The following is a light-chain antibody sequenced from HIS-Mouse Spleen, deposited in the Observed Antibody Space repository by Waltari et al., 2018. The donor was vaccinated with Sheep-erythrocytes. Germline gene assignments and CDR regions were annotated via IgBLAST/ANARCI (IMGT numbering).Light chain of an antibody. CDR3: SSYAGSNNWV. J-gene: IGLJ3*02. Sequence: QSALTQPRSVSGSPGQSVTISCTGTSSDVGGYNYVSWYQQHPGQAPKLMIYDVSRRPSGVPDRFSGSKSGNTASLTISGLQAEDEADYYCSSYAGSNNWVFGGGTKLTVL. CDR1: SSDVGGYNY. CDR2: DVS. V-gene: IGLV2-11*01.